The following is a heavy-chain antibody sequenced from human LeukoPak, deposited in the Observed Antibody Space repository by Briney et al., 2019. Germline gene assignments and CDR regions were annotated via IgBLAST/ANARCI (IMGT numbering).Heavy chain of an antibody. CDR3: ARDTWELQHH. D-gene: IGHD1-26*01. V-gene: IGHV3-66*02. CDR2: TYSGGST. CDR1: GFTVSSNY. J-gene: IGHJ5*02. Sequence: GGSLRLSCAASGFTVSSNYMSWVRQAPGKGLEWVSVTYSGGSTYYADSVKGRFTISRDNSKNTLYLQMNSLRAEDTAVYYCARDTWELQHHWGQGTLVTVSS.